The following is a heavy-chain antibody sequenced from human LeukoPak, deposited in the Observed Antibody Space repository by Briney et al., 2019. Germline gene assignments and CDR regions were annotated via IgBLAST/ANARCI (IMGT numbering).Heavy chain of an antibody. Sequence: ASVKVSCKASGYTFTSYDINWVRQATGKGLEWMGGFDPEDGETIYAQKFQGRVTMTEDTSTDTAYMELSSLRSEDTAVYYCATDGSPAVAGLDYWGQGTLVTVSS. D-gene: IGHD6-19*01. CDR3: ATDGSPAVAGLDY. V-gene: IGHV1-24*01. CDR2: FDPEDGET. J-gene: IGHJ4*02. CDR1: GYTFTSYD.